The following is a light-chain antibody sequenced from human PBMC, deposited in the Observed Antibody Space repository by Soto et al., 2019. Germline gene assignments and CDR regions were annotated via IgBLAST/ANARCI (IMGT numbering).Light chain of an antibody. CDR2: AAS. CDR1: QAISSY. CDR3: QHLNSYPYT. V-gene: IGKV1-9*01. J-gene: IGKJ2*01. Sequence: DIQLSQSPSFLSASVGDRVTITCRASQAISSYLAWYQQKPGKAPKLLIYAASTLQSGVPSRFSGSGSGTEFTLTISSLQPEDFATYYCQHLNSYPYTFGQGTKLEIK.